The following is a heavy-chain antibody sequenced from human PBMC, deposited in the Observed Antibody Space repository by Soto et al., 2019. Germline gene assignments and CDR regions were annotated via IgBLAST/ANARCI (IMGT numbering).Heavy chain of an antibody. J-gene: IGHJ6*02. CDR1: GVTVSSNY. CDR3: AQSGWFGELGYYYYGMDV. D-gene: IGHD3-10*01. Sequence: SLRLSCAASGVTVSSNYMSWVRQGRGKGVEWVSVIYSGGSTYYADSVKGRFTISRDNSKSTLYLQMNSLRAEDTAVYYCAQSGWFGELGYYYYGMDVWGQGTTVTGSS. CDR2: IYSGGST. V-gene: IGHV3-66*01.